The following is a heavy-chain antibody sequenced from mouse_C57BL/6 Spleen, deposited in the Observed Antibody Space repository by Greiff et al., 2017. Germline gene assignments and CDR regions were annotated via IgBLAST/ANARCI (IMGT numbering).Heavy chain of an antibody. CDR2: INPNNGGT. D-gene: IGHD1-1*01. J-gene: IGHJ2*01. Sequence: VQLKQSGPELVKPGASVKIPCKASGYTFTDYNMDWVKQSHGKSLEWIGDINPNNGGTIYNQKFKGKATLTVDKSSSTAYMELRSLTSEDTAVYYCARPYYYGSSYCYFDYWGQGTTLTVSS. V-gene: IGHV1-18*01. CDR3: ARPYYYGSSYCYFDY. CDR1: GYTFTDYN.